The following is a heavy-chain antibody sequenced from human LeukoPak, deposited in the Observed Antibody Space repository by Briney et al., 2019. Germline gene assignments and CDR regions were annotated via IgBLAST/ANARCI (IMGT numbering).Heavy chain of an antibody. Sequence: GGSLRLSCAASGFTFSSYWMHWVRQAPGKGLVWVSRIDTDGSRISHGDSVKGRFTISRDNSKNTLYLQMNSLRAEDTAVYYCAKDLPGSVVVPAAKLRGYFDYWGQGTLVTVSS. CDR2: IDTDGSRI. D-gene: IGHD2-2*01. V-gene: IGHV3-74*01. J-gene: IGHJ4*02. CDR3: AKDLPGSVVVPAAKLRGYFDY. CDR1: GFTFSSYW.